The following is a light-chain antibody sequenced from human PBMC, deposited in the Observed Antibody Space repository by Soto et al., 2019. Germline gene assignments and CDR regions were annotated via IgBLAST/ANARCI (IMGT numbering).Light chain of an antibody. CDR3: QQYGSSSYT. V-gene: IGKV3-20*01. CDR2: AAS. Sequence: EIVLTQSPGTLSLSPGERATLSCRASQSISSSYLAWYQQKPGQAPRLLIYAASSRATGIPDRFSGSGSGTDFTLTISRLQPEDVAVYYCQQYGSSSYTLGQGTQLEIK. J-gene: IGKJ2*01. CDR1: QSISSSY.